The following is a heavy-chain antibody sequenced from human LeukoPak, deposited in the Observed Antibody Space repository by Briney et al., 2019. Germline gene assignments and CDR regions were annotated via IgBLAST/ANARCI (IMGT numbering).Heavy chain of an antibody. CDR1: GGSINLYY. Sequence: SETLSLTCTVSGGSINLYYWSWIRQPPGKGLEWIGYFYDTRSPKYNPSLERRVTISVDMSRKQFSPNISSVTTADTAVYYCARGRGSLTYWGQGTLATVSS. CDR3: ARGRGSLTY. D-gene: IGHD3-10*01. CDR2: FYDTRSP. J-gene: IGHJ4*02. V-gene: IGHV4-59*01.